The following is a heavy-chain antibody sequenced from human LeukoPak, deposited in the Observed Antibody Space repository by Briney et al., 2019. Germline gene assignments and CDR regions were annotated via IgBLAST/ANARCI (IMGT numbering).Heavy chain of an antibody. CDR1: GGTFSSYA. Sequence: SVKVSCKASGGTFSSYAISWVRQAPGQGLEWMGGIIPIFGTANYAQKFQGRVTITADKSTSTAYMELSSLRSEDTAVYYCARDRGYCSGGSCYGYWGQGTLVTVSS. D-gene: IGHD2-15*01. CDR3: ARDRGYCSGGSCYGY. J-gene: IGHJ4*02. V-gene: IGHV1-69*06. CDR2: IIPIFGTA.